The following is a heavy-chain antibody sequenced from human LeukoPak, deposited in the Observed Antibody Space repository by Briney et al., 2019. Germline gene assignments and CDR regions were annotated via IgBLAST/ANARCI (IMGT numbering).Heavy chain of an antibody. CDR1: GFTFSTYG. J-gene: IGHJ6*02. Sequence: GSLRLSCAASGFTFSTYGMHWVRQAPGKGLEWVAVISYDGSNKYYADSVKGRFTISRDNSKNTLYLQMNSLRAEDTAVYYCAKRKSNSWYNLVGMDVWGQGTTVTVSS. V-gene: IGHV3-30*18. CDR2: ISYDGSNK. CDR3: AKRKSNSWYNLVGMDV. D-gene: IGHD6-13*01.